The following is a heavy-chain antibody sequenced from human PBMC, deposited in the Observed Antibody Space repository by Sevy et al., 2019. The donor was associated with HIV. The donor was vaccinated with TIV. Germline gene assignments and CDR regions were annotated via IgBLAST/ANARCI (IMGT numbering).Heavy chain of an antibody. Sequence: GGSLRLSCAASGFTFSASTINWVRQAPGKGLEWISSISSSGSYIHYADSVKGRFTISRDNAKSSLYLQLNGLRAEDTAVYYCARGASVAGRGAFDFWGQGTLVTVSS. CDR2: ISSSGSYI. CDR3: ARGASVAGRGAFDF. D-gene: IGHD6-19*01. J-gene: IGHJ4*02. CDR1: GFTFSAST. V-gene: IGHV3-21*01.